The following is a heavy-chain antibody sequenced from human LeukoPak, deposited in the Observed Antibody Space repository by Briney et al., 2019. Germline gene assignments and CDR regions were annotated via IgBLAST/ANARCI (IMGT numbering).Heavy chain of an antibody. D-gene: IGHD3-16*01. CDR2: INWNGGST. J-gene: IGHJ4*02. CDR1: GFTFDDYG. Sequence: GGSLRLSCAASGFTFDDYGMSWVRQAPGKGLEWVSGINWNGGSTGYADSVKGRFTISRDNAKNSLYLQMNSLRGEDTAVYYCARDRTFGRGFSGFDYWGQGTQVTVSS. CDR3: ARDRTFGRGFSGFDY. V-gene: IGHV3-20*04.